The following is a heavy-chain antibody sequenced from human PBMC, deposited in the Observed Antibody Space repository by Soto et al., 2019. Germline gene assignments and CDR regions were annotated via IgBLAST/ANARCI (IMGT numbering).Heavy chain of an antibody. Sequence: SVKVSCKASGGTFSSYAISWVRQAPGQGLEWMGGIIPIFGTANYAQKFQGRVTITADESTSTAYMELNNLRDEDTAVYYCARDDDNDANARDYWGPGTLVTVSS. CDR3: ARDDDNDANARDY. J-gene: IGHJ4*02. CDR1: GGTFSSYA. V-gene: IGHV1-69*13. CDR2: IIPIFGTA.